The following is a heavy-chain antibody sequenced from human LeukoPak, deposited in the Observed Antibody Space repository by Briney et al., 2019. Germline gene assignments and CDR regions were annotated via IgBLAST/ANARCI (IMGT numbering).Heavy chain of an antibody. CDR2: IIPIFGTP. J-gene: IGHJ5*02. V-gene: IGHV1-69*05. CDR1: GGTFTRYA. D-gene: IGHD2-2*01. Sequence: SVKVSCKASGGTFTRYAISWVRQAPGQGLEWMGGIIPIFGTPNYAQKFQGRVTITTDDSTSTAYMELSSLRSEDTAVYYCARVGLGPAAIRNWLDPWGQGTLVTVSS. CDR3: ARVGLGPAAIRNWLDP.